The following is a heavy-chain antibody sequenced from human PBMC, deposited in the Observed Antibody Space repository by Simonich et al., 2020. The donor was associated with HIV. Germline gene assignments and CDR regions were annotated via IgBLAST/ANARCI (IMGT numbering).Heavy chain of an antibody. J-gene: IGHJ3*02. CDR3: AREGEMLNDAFDI. CDR1: GYTFTDNP. V-gene: IGHV1-2*02. CDR2: INPNSGGT. D-gene: IGHD2-21*01. Sequence: QVQLVQSGAEVKNPGASVKGSCKASGYTFTDNPMPWVRQAPGQGLEWRGRINPNSGGTDYAQRFKGRVTMTRDTSMSTAYMELSRLKSDDTAVYFCAREGEMLNDAFDIWGQGTLVTVSS.